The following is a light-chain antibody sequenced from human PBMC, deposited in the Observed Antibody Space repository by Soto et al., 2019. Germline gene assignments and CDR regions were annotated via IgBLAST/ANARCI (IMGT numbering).Light chain of an antibody. V-gene: IGKV4-1*01. CDR1: QSVFDSSNNKNY. Sequence: DIVMTQFPDSLAVPLGERATINCKSSQSVFDSSNNKNYISWYQQKPGQPPNLLISWSSARASGVPDRFNGGGSGTDFTLTINGLQAEDVAIYYCQQYYSVPFTFGPGTKV. CDR3: QQYYSVPFT. CDR2: WSS. J-gene: IGKJ3*01.